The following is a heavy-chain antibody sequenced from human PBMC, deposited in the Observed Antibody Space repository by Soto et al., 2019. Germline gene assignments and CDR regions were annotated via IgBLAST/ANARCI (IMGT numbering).Heavy chain of an antibody. CDR1: GGSISSSSYY. CDR3: ARPTRTEYYFDY. V-gene: IGHV4-39*01. CDR2: IYYSGST. J-gene: IGHJ4*02. Sequence: SETLSLTCTVSGGSISSSSYYWGWIRQPPGKGLEWIGSIYYSGSTYYNPSLKSRVTISENTSKNQFSLRLSAETAADTAVYYCARPTRTEYYFDYWGQGTLVTVSS. D-gene: IGHD2-2*01.